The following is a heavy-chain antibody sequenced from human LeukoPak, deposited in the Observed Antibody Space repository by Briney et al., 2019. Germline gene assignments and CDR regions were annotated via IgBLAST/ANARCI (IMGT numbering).Heavy chain of an antibody. J-gene: IGHJ4*02. V-gene: IGHV3-7*01. CDR1: GFIFSSYW. CDR3: ARPNYYDSSGPLDY. CDR2: IKQDGSEK. D-gene: IGHD3-22*01. Sequence: GGSLRLSCAASGFIFSSYWMSCVRQAPGKGLEWVANIKQDGSEKYYVDSVKGRFTISRDNAKNSLYLQMNSLRAEDTAVYYCARPNYYDSSGPLDYWGQGTLVTVSS.